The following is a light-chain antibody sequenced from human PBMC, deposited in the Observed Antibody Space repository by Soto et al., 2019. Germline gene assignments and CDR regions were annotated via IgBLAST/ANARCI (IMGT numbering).Light chain of an antibody. CDR2: SAS. J-gene: IGKJ1*01. V-gene: IGKV3-15*01. Sequence: EIVMTQSPATLSVSPGEGATLSCRASPNINNNLAWYRQKPGQAPSLLIYSASTRATGVPGRFSGSGSGTDFTLTISSLQSEDFVLYYCQQYSLWPPTFGQGTKAE. CDR1: PNINNN. CDR3: QQYSLWPPT.